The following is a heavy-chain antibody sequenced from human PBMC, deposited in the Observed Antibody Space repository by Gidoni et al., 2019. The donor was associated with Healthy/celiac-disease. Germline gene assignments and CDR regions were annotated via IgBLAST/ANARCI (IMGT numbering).Heavy chain of an antibody. CDR2: ISGSGGRT. CDR3: AKDPPAGIAVAGTADY. V-gene: IGHV3-23*01. J-gene: IGHJ4*02. CDR1: GFTFSSYA. D-gene: IGHD6-19*01. Sequence: EVQLLESGGGLVQPGGSLRLSCAASGFTFSSYAMSWVRQAPGKGLEWVSAISGSGGRTYYADSVKGRFTISRDNSKNTLYLQMNSLRAEDTAVYYCAKDPPAGIAVAGTADYWGQGTLVTVSS.